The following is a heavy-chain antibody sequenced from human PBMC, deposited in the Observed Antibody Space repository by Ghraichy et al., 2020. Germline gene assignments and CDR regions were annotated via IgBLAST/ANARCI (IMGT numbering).Heavy chain of an antibody. CDR3: ARVSTQLRFLEWSHGSRKNWYFDL. Sequence: GGSLRLSCAASGFTVSSNYMSWVRQAPGKGLEWVSVISSGGSTSYADSVKGRFTISRDNSKNTLYLQMNSLRAEDTAVYYCARVSTQLRFLEWSHGSRKNWYFDLWGRGTLVTVSS. V-gene: IGHV3-53*01. J-gene: IGHJ2*01. D-gene: IGHD3-3*01. CDR2: ISSGGST. CDR1: GFTVSSNY.